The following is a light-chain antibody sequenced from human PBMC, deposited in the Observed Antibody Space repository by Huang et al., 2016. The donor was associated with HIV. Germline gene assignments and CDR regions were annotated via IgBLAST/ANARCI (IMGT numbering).Light chain of an antibody. Sequence: EIVLTQSPGTLSLSPGDRATLSCRASQFVANAYVAWYQHKPGQSPRLLIYGASMRASGITDRFSGSGFGTDFTLTISRLEPDDFAVYFCQQCGSPTWTFGQGTKVEIK. CDR1: QFVANAY. J-gene: IGKJ1*01. CDR3: QQCGSPTWT. V-gene: IGKV3-20*01. CDR2: GAS.